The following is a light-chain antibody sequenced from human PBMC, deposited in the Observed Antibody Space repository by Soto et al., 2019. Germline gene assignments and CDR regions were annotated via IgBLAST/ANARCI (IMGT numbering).Light chain of an antibody. J-gene: IGKJ1*01. Sequence: DIQMTQSPSSLSASVGDRVTITCRASQSISSYLNWYQQKPGKAPKLLIYAASSLQSGVPSRFSGSGSGKYFTLTISSLQPEDFATYYCQQSYSTSWTFGQGTKVEIK. CDR1: QSISSY. V-gene: IGKV1-39*01. CDR2: AAS. CDR3: QQSYSTSWT.